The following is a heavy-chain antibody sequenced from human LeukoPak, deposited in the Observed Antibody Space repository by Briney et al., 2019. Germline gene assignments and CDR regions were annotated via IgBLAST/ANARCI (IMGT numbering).Heavy chain of an antibody. J-gene: IGHJ6*03. V-gene: IGHV3-7*01. CDR3: AKDRGITGTEWYYYYMDV. D-gene: IGHD1/OR15-1a*01. CDR1: GFTFSSYW. Sequence: GGSLRLSCAASGFTFSSYWMNWVRQAPGKGLEWVANIKQDGSEKYYVDSVKGRFTISRDNAKNSLYLQMNSLRAEDTAVYYCAKDRGITGTEWYYYYMDVWGKGTTVTVSS. CDR2: IKQDGSEK.